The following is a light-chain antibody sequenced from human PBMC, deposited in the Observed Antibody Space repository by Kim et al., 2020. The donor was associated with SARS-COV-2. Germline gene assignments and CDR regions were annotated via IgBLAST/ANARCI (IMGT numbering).Light chain of an antibody. V-gene: IGLV3-25*03. J-gene: IGLJ1*01. CDR1: ALRKKN. CDR3: QSADSSGTYRV. Sequence: PGQTARITCSRDALRKKNAYWYRHKPGQAPVLVMYKDTERHSGIPERFSGSSSGTTVTLTISGVQAEDEADYYCQSADSSGTYRVFGTGTKVTVL. CDR2: KDT.